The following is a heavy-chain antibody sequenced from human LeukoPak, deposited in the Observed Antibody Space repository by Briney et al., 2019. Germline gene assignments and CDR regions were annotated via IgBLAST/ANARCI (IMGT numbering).Heavy chain of an antibody. V-gene: IGHV1-2*02. CDR1: GSTFVPSY. CDR2: IRPTNDDT. J-gene: IGHJ5*02. Sequence: GASLRVCCKTSGSTFVPSYIHCVRQAPGQGLEWLRRIRPTNDDTMYAQKFQDRVSITMDTSTTTAYSELRSVTSDATAVFFCGRALQSFDDCGQGAMVTVSS. CDR3: GRALQSFDD.